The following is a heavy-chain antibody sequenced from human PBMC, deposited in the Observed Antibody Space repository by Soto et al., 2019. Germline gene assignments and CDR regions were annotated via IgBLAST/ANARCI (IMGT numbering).Heavy chain of an antibody. CDR3: ARYVGFYWYFDL. CDR1: GFTVSSSY. V-gene: IGHV3-66*01. CDR2: IYSGGNT. D-gene: IGHD1-26*01. J-gene: IGHJ2*01. Sequence: EVQLVESGGGLVQPGGSLRLSCAASGFTVSSSYMGWVRQAPGKGLEWVSSIYSGGNTYYADSVRGRFTISTDNTKDTLYHQMNSLRVDDTAMYYCARYVGFYWYFDLWGRGTLVTVSS.